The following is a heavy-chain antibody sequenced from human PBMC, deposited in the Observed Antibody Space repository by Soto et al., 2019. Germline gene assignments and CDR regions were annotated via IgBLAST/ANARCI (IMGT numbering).Heavy chain of an antibody. CDR3: ARGNYYGSGSSNWFDP. J-gene: IGHJ5*02. D-gene: IGHD3-10*01. Sequence: SETLSLTCTVSGGSISSYYWSWIRQPPGKGLEWIGYIYYSGSTNYNPSLKSRVTISVDTSKNQFSLKLSSVTAADTAVYYCARGNYYGSGSSNWFDPWGQGTLVTVSS. CDR1: GGSISSYY. CDR2: IYYSGST. V-gene: IGHV4-59*01.